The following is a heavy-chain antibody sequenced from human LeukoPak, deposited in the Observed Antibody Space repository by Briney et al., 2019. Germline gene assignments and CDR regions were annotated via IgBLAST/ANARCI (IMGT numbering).Heavy chain of an antibody. CDR2: IYYSGST. CDR3: ARHGGFGDYNWFDP. CDR1: GGSISSYY. J-gene: IGHJ5*02. V-gene: IGHV4-59*08. D-gene: IGHD4-17*01. Sequence: PSETLSLTCTVSGGSISSYYWSWIRQPPGKGLEWIGYIYYSGSTYYNPSLKSRVTISVDTSKNQFSLKLSSVTAADTAVYYCARHGGFGDYNWFDPWGQGTLVTVSS.